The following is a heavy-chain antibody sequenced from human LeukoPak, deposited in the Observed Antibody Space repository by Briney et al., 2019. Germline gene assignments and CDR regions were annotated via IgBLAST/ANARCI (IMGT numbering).Heavy chain of an antibody. V-gene: IGHV3-15*01. J-gene: IGHJ6*02. CDR1: GFTFSHAW. Sequence: GGSLRLSCVASGFTFSHAWMNWVRQAPGKGLEWVGRIKNEGEGGTTDYAAPVKGRFTISRDDSKNTVDLEMNRLGTEDTAVYYYVADPANCCYALDVWGQGTTVIVSS. CDR3: VADPANCCYALDV. CDR2: IKNEGEGGTT.